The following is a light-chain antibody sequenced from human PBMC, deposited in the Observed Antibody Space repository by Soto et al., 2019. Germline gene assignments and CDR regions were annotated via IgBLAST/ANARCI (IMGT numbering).Light chain of an antibody. Sequence: DIQMTHSPSSLSASVGYRVTITCRASQGISSYLDLYQQKPGKAPKLLIYATSSLQSGVPSRFSGSGSGTDFTLTISSLQPEDFATYYCQQANSFPRKFGQGTKVDIK. CDR3: QQANSFPRK. CDR2: ATS. CDR1: QGISSY. V-gene: IGKV1-12*01. J-gene: IGKJ1*01.